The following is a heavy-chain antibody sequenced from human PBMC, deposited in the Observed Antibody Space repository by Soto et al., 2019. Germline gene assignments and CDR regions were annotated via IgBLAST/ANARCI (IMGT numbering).Heavy chain of an antibody. D-gene: IGHD2-2*01. V-gene: IGHV3-21*06. CDR1: GFTFSDEN. CDR3: ARDSDCHSTSCFFPPHV. Sequence: PGGSLRLSCSASGFTFSDENMSWVRQVPGKGLEWVSGISGGGSYIFYADSVQGRFSISRDNAKNSLCLEMNSLRVEDTAVYYRARDSDCHSTSCFFPPHVWGQGTTVTVSS. CDR2: ISGGGSYI. J-gene: IGHJ6*02.